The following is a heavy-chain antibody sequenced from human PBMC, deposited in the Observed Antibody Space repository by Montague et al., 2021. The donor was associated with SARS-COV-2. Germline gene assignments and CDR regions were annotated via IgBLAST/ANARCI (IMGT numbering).Heavy chain of an antibody. CDR3: ARGYDYVWGSYRYLHWFDP. J-gene: IGHJ5*02. V-gene: IGHV4-34*01. D-gene: IGHD3-16*02. Sequence: SETLSLTCAAYGGSFSGYYWSWIRQPPGKGLEWIGEINHSGSTNYNPSLKSRVTISVYTSKNQFSLKLSSVTAADTAVYYCARGYDYVWGSYRYLHWFDPWGQGTLVTVSS. CDR2: INHSGST. CDR1: GGSFSGYY.